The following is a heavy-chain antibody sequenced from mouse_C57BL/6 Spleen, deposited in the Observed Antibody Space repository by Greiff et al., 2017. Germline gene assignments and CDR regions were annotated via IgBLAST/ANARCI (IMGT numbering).Heavy chain of an antibody. CDR3: ARDGLRRNWFAY. J-gene: IGHJ3*01. D-gene: IGHD2-4*01. CDR1: GYTFTSYW. CDR2: IYPGRGST. Sequence: QVQLQQPGAELVKPGASVKMSCKASGYTFTSYWITWVKQRPGQGLEWIGDIYPGRGSTNYNEKFKSKATLNVDTSSSTAYMQRSSLTSEDSAVYYGARDGLRRNWFAYWGQGTLVTVSA. V-gene: IGHV1-55*01.